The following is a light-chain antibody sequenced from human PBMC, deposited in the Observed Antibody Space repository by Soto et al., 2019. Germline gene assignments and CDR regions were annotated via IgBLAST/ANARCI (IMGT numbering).Light chain of an antibody. CDR2: GAS. CDR3: QQYGTSPIT. V-gene: IGKV3-20*01. J-gene: IGKJ5*01. CDR1: QSVRGSY. Sequence: EIVLTQSPGSLSLSPGERATLSCRASQSVRGSYVAWYQQKPGQAPRLLIHGASSRATGIPDKFSGSGSGTDFTLTIGRLEPEDFAVYYCQQYGTSPITFGQGTRLEIK.